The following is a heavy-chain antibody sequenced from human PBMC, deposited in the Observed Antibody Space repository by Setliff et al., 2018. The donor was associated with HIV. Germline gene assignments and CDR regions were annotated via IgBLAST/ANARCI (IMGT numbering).Heavy chain of an antibody. J-gene: IGHJ3*02. CDR3: ARDTSTVFQGDAFDI. Sequence: GASVKVSCKASGYTFTGYYMHWVRQAPGQGLEWMGRINPNSGATNYAQKFQDRVTMTRDTSISTAYMELSRLSSDDTAVYYCARDTSTVFQGDAFDIWGQGTMVTVS. V-gene: IGHV1-2*06. CDR1: GYTFTGYY. CDR2: INPNSGAT. D-gene: IGHD4-4*01.